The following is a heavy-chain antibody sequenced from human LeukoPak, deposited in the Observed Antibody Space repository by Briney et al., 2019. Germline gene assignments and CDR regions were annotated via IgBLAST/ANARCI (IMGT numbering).Heavy chain of an antibody. Sequence: SETLSLTCAVYGGSFSGYYWSWIRQPPGKGLEWIGEINHSGSTNYNPSLKSRVTISVDTSKNQFSLKLSSVTAADTAVYYCARGGYSGYVYWGQGTLVTASS. CDR2: INHSGST. V-gene: IGHV4-34*01. CDR1: GGSFSGYY. J-gene: IGHJ4*02. CDR3: ARGGYSGYVY. D-gene: IGHD5-12*01.